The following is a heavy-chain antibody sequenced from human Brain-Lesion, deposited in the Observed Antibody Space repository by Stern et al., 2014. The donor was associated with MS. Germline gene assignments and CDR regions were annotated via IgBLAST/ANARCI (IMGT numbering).Heavy chain of an antibody. V-gene: IGHV3-23*04. Sequence: EVQLVESGGGFVQPGGSLRLSCAASGFRFSSYAMSWVRQTPGKGLEWVSGIRASGGSTYYADSVKGRFTISREQSKNTVFLQMNSLRAEDTAVYYCAKGVWGSYLNAFDMWGQGTMVTVSS. CDR2: IRASGGST. CDR3: AKGVWGSYLNAFDM. J-gene: IGHJ3*02. CDR1: GFRFSSYA. D-gene: IGHD3-16*02.